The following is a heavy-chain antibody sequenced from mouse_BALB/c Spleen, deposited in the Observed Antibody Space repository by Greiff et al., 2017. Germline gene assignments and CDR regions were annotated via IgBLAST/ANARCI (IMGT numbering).Heavy chain of an antibody. Sequence: QVQLQQPGAELVRPGASVKLSCKASGYTFTSYWINWVKQRPGQGLEWIGNIYPSDSYTNYNQKFKDKATLTVDKSSSTAYMQLSSPTSEDSAVYYCTRSYYDYPFDYWGQGTTLTVSS. CDR2: IYPSDSYT. CDR3: TRSYYDYPFDY. V-gene: IGHV1-69*02. D-gene: IGHD2-4*01. J-gene: IGHJ2*01. CDR1: GYTFTSYW.